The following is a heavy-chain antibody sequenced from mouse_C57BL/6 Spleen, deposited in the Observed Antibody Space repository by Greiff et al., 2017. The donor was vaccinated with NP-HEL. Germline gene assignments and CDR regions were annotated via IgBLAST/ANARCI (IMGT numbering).Heavy chain of an antibody. Sequence: VQLQQPGAELVRPGSSVKLSCKASGYTFTSYWMHWVKQRPIQGLEWIGNIDPSDSETHYNQKFKDKATLTVDKSSSTAYMQLSSLTSEDSAVYYCARSRDEGYFDYWGQGTTLTVSS. J-gene: IGHJ2*01. CDR1: GYTFTSYW. D-gene: IGHD3-3*01. CDR2: IDPSDSET. V-gene: IGHV1-52*01. CDR3: ARSRDEGYFDY.